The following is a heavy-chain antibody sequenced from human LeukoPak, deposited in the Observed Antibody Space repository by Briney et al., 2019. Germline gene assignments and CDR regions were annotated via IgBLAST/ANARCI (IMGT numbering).Heavy chain of an antibody. Sequence: GGSLRLSCAASGFTFSSYEMNWVRQAPGKGLEWVSYISSGGTTLYYADSVKGRFTISRDNVKNSLYLQMNSLSAEDTGVYYGARVKGSGWYEVDYWGQGTLVTVSS. D-gene: IGHD6-19*01. J-gene: IGHJ4*02. CDR2: ISSGGTTL. CDR3: ARVKGSGWYEVDY. CDR1: GFTFSSYE. V-gene: IGHV3-48*03.